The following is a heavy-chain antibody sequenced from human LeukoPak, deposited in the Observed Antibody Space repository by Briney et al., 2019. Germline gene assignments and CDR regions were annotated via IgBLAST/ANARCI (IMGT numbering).Heavy chain of an antibody. V-gene: IGHV3-74*01. D-gene: IGHD3-10*01. CDR1: GFTFSSYW. J-gene: IGHJ4*02. CDR3: AKPPKRSFWGSGSYYVDY. Sequence: GGSLRLSCEPSGFTFSSYWMHWVRQAPGKGLVWVSRISPDGSTTNYADFAKGRFTISRDNAKNTLFLQMNSLRAEDTAVYYCAKPPKRSFWGSGSYYVDYWGQGTLVTVSS. CDR2: ISPDGSTT.